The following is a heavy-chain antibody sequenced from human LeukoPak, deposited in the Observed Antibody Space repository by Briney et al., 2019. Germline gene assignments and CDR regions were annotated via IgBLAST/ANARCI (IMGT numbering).Heavy chain of an antibody. J-gene: IGHJ6*02. CDR3: ARDVSGPSGSPWHYYGMDV. D-gene: IGHD1-26*01. CDR1: GFTFSSYS. Sequence: TGGSLRLSCAASGFTFSSYSMNWVRQAPGKGLEWVSSISSSSSYIYYADSVKGRFTISRDNAKNSLYLQMNSLRAEDTAVYYCARDVSGPSGSPWHYYGMDVWGQGTTVTVSS. V-gene: IGHV3-21*01. CDR2: ISSSSSYI.